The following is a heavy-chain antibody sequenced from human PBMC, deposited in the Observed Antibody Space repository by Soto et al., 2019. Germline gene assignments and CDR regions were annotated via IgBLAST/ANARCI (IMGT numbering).Heavy chain of an antibody. Sequence: PSETLSLTCTVSGGSISSYYWSWIRQPPGKGLEWIGYIYYSGSTNYNPSLKSRVTISVDTSKNQFSLKLSSVTAADTAVYYRARQRGETGTDFDYWGPGTLVTVSS. CDR2: IYYSGST. V-gene: IGHV4-59*08. J-gene: IGHJ4*02. CDR3: ARQRGETGTDFDY. D-gene: IGHD1-1*01. CDR1: GGSISSYY.